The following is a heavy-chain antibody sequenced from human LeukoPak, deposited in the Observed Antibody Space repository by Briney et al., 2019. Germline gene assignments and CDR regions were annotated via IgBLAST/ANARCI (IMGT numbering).Heavy chain of an antibody. V-gene: IGHV3-7*01. Sequence: GGSLRLSCAASGFTFSSYWMSWVRQAPGKGLEWVANIKQDGSEKYYVDSVKGRFTISRDNAKNSLYLQMNSLRAEDTAVYYCARDPLPAAIGYYFDYWGQGTLVTVSS. J-gene: IGHJ4*02. CDR1: GFTFSSYW. CDR3: ARDPLPAAIGYYFDY. D-gene: IGHD2-2*02. CDR2: IKQDGSEK.